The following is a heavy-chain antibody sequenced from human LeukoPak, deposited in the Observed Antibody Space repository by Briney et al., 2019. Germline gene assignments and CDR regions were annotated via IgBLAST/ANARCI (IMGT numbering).Heavy chain of an antibody. D-gene: IGHD3-10*01. V-gene: IGHV5-51*01. CDR3: ARHGGFGEPESKIMDV. Sequence: GGSLKISCKGAGYSFTSYWVGGVRQMPGKGLGWMGIIYPGDSDTRYSPSVQGQVTISADKSISTAYLQWSSLTASDTAMYYCARHGGFGEPESKIMDVWGKGNTVTVSS. J-gene: IGHJ6*03. CDR1: GYSFTSYW. CDR2: IYPGDSDT.